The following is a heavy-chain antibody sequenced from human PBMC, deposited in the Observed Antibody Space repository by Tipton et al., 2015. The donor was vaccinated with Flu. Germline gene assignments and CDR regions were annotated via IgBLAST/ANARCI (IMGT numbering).Heavy chain of an antibody. CDR1: GYILRNYG. V-gene: IGHV1-18*01. CDR2: INGYNGNT. CDR3: ARGLLAAIGREDYYGMDV. Sequence: LVQSGAEVKKPGASVKVSCKASGYILRNYGISWVRQAPGQGLEWMGWINGYNGNTNYAQRVQGRVTLTTDTSTNTAFMELRSLRSDDTAVYYCARGLLAAIGREDYYGMDVWGQGTTVTVS. J-gene: IGHJ6*02. D-gene: IGHD6-13*01.